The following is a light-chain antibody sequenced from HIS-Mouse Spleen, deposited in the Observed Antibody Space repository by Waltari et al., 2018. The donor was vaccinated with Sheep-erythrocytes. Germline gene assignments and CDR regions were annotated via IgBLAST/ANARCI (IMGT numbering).Light chain of an antibody. CDR2: DVS. V-gene: IGLV2-11*01. CDR3: CSYAGSYNHV. Sequence: QSALTQPRSVSGSPGQSVTISCTGTRSAVCGSNYVSWYQQHPGNAPQPMIYDVSKRPSGVPDRFSGSKSGNTASLTISGLQAEDEADYYCCSYAGSYNHVFATGTKVTVL. J-gene: IGLJ1*01. CDR1: RSAVCGSNY.